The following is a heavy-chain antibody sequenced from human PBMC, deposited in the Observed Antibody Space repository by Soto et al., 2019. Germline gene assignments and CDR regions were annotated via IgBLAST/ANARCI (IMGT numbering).Heavy chain of an antibody. CDR1: GDSINSYNW. Sequence: SETLSLTCAVSGDSINSYNWWNWVRQSPGRGLEWIGEIYHSGSTIYNPSLKSRVTISVDKSRNQFSLMLTSVTAEDTAVYYCARDTPVVVPADQPPTTGFDPWGQGTLVTVSS. D-gene: IGHD2-2*01. V-gene: IGHV4-4*02. CDR2: IYHSGST. CDR3: ARDTPVVVPADQPPTTGFDP. J-gene: IGHJ5*02.